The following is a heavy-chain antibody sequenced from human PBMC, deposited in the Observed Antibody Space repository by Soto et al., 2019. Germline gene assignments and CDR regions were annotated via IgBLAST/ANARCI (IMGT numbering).Heavy chain of an antibody. CDR3: ATSYVFLSEFDY. J-gene: IGHJ4*02. D-gene: IGHD2-21*01. Sequence: SETLSLTCTVSGGSISSSSYYWGWIRQPPGKGLEWIGSIYYSGSTYYNPSLKSRVTISVDTSKNQFSLKLSSVIVADTAVYYCATSYVFLSEFDYWGQGTLVTVS. CDR1: GGSISSSSYY. CDR2: IYYSGST. V-gene: IGHV4-39*01.